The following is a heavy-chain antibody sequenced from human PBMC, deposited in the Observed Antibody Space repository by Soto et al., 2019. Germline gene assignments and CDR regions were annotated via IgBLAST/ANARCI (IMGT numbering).Heavy chain of an antibody. CDR1: GYTFTSYD. J-gene: IGHJ6*02. Sequence: QVQLVQSGAEVKKPGASVKVSCKASGYTFTSYDINWVRQATGQGLEWMGWMNPNSGNTGYAQKFQGRVTMTRNTYFCTAYMELSSLRSEDRAVYCGGRDMTARGMDVWGQAPTVTVSS. CDR3: GRDMTARGMDV. V-gene: IGHV1-8*01. D-gene: IGHD5-18*01. CDR2: MNPNSGNT.